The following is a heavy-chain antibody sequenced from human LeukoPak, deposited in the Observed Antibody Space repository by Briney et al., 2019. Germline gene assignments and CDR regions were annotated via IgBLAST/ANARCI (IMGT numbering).Heavy chain of an antibody. V-gene: IGHV1-2*02. CDR3: ARVPLPDSAYFDY. CDR1: GYTFTGYY. D-gene: IGHD1-26*01. Sequence: GASVKVSCKASGYTFTGYYMHWVRQAPGQGLEWMGWINPNSGGTNYAQKFQGRVTMTRDTSISTAYMELSRLRSDDTAVYYCARVPLPDSAYFDYWGQGTLVTVSS. J-gene: IGHJ4*02. CDR2: INPNSGGT.